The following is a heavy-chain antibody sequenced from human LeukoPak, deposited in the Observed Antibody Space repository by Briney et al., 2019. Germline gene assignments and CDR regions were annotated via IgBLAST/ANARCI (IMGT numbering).Heavy chain of an antibody. D-gene: IGHD3-16*01. Sequence: GGSLRLSCAASGFTVSGTHMSWVRQAPGKGLERVSAMYTGGTTYYADSVQGRLTISRDNSKNTLYLQMNSLRAEDTAVYYCAKDEATSGGGLASWGQGTLVTVSS. CDR3: AKDEATSGGGLAS. CDR1: GFTVSGTH. CDR2: MYTGGTT. J-gene: IGHJ4*02. V-gene: IGHV3-53*01.